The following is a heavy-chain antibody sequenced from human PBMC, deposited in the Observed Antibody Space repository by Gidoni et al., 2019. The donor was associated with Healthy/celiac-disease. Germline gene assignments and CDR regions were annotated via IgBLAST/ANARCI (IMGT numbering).Heavy chain of an antibody. CDR1: GFTFDAYA. CDR2: ISWNSGSI. V-gene: IGHV3-9*01. D-gene: IGHD3-10*01. Sequence: EVQLVESGGGLVQPGRSLRLSCAASGFTFDAYAMHWVRQAPGKGLEWVAGISWNSGSIGYADSVKGRFTISRDNAKNSLYLQMNSLRAEDTALYYCAKDLTYGSGRNDAFDIWGQGTMVTVSS. J-gene: IGHJ3*02. CDR3: AKDLTYGSGRNDAFDI.